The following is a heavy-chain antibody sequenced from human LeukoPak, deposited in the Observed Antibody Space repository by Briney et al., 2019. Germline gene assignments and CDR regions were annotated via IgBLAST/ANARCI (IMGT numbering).Heavy chain of an antibody. J-gene: IGHJ4*02. CDR2: ISAYNGNT. Sequence: GASVKVSCKASSYTFTSYGISWVRQAPGQGLEWMGWISAYNGNTNYAQKLQGRVTMTTDTSTSTAYMELRSLRSDDTAVYYCARQDYCDSSGYYYPTFDYWGQGTLVTVSS. V-gene: IGHV1-18*01. D-gene: IGHD3-22*01. CDR1: SYTFTSYG. CDR3: ARQDYCDSSGYYYPTFDY.